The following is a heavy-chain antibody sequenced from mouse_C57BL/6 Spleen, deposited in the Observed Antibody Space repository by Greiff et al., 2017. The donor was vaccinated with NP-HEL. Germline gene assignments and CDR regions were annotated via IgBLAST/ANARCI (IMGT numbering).Heavy chain of an antibody. V-gene: IGHV5-17*01. J-gene: IGHJ4*01. CDR1: GFTFSDYG. D-gene: IGHD1-1*01. CDR2: ISSGSGNI. CDR3: AREDSYGSSYYYAMDY. Sequence: EVQRVESGGGLVKPGGSLKLSCAASGFTFSDYGMHWVRQAPEKGLEWVAYISSGSGNIYYVDKVKGRVTISRDNAKNTPFLQRTSLRSEDTAMYYCAREDSYGSSYYYAMDYWGQGTSVTVSS.